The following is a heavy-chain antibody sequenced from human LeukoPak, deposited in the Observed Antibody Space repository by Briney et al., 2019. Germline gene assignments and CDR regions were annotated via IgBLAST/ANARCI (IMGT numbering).Heavy chain of an antibody. V-gene: IGHV4-34*01. Sequence: SETLSLTCAVYGGSFSGYYWNWIRQPPGKGLEWIGEINHSGSTNYNPSLKSRVTVSLDTSKNQFSLQLNSVTPEDTAVYYCARVGWELSIAFDIWGQGTMVTVSS. D-gene: IGHD1-26*01. CDR1: GGSFSGYY. CDR3: ARVGWELSIAFDI. J-gene: IGHJ3*02. CDR2: INHSGST.